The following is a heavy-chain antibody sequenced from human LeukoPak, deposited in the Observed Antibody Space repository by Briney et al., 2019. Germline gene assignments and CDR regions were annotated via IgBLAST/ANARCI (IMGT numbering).Heavy chain of an antibody. CDR2: IIPIIGTA. CDR3: VRGATRATYKYYYYMDV. D-gene: IGHD1-1*01. CDR1: GYTFTSYD. V-gene: IGHV1-69*06. Sequence: ASLKGSCKASGYTFTSYDINWVRQAPGHGLEWRGGIIPIIGTANYAQKFQGRVTTSPDKSTSAAYMELSRTRCESTPPYFSVRGATRATYKYYYYMDVWGKGTTVTVSS. J-gene: IGHJ6*03.